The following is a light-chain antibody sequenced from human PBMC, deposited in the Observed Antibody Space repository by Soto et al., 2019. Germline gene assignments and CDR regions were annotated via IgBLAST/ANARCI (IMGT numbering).Light chain of an antibody. Sequence: QSVLTQPASVSGSPGQSITISCTGTSSDVGSYNYVSWYQQHPGKAPKLMIYEVSNRPSGVSNRFSGSKSGHTASLTIPGLQAEAEANYYCSSYTSISTRVFGGGTQLTVL. J-gene: IGLJ3*02. CDR1: SSDVGSYNY. CDR2: EVS. V-gene: IGLV2-14*01. CDR3: SSYTSISTRV.